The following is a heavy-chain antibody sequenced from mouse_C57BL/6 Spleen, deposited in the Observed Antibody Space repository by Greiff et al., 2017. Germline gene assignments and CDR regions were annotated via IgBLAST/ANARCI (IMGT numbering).Heavy chain of an antibody. CDR2: ISYDGSN. Sequence: EVQRVESGPGLVKPSQSLSLTCSVTGYSITSGYYWNWIRQFPGNKLEWMGYISYDGSNNYNPSLKNRISITRDTSKNQFFLKLNSVTTEDTATYYCAHDYDLSYWYFDVWGTGTTVTVSS. CDR1: GYSITSGYY. J-gene: IGHJ1*03. V-gene: IGHV3-6*01. D-gene: IGHD2-4*01. CDR3: AHDYDLSYWYFDV.